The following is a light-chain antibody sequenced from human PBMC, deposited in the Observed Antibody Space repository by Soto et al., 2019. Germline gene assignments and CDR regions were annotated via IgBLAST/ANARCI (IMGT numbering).Light chain of an antibody. CDR1: QSLLHSNGYNY. CDR2: LGS. V-gene: IGKV2-28*01. CDR3: TQGLQTPLT. J-gene: IGKJ4*01. Sequence: IVMTQSPLSLPVTPGEPASISCRSSQSLLHSNGYNYLDWYLQKPGQSPQLLIYLGSNRASGVPDRFSGSGSGTGFTLKISRVEAEDVGVYYCTQGLQTPLTFGGGTKVEIK.